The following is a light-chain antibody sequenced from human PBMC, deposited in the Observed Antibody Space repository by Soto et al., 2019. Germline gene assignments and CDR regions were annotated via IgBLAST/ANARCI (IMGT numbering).Light chain of an antibody. Sequence: DIQMTQSPSTLSASVGDRVTITCRASQSISSWLAWYQQKPGKAPKLLIYDASSLESGVPSRFSGSGSGTEFPLTISSLQPDDFATYYCQQYNSPFMYTFGQGTKLEIK. CDR3: QQYNSPFMYT. J-gene: IGKJ2*01. CDR1: QSISSW. V-gene: IGKV1-5*01. CDR2: DAS.